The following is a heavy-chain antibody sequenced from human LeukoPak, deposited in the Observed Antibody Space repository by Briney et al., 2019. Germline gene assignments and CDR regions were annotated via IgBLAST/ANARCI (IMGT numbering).Heavy chain of an antibody. J-gene: IGHJ4*02. CDR1: GGSISSSSYY. Sequence: PSETLSLTCTVSGGSISSSSYYWGWIRQPPGKGLEWIGSIYYSGSTYYNPSLKSRVTISVDTSKNQFSLKLSSVTAADTAVYYCARHLGYSGYGVDYWGQGTLVTVSS. D-gene: IGHD5-12*01. V-gene: IGHV4-39*01. CDR3: ARHLGYSGYGVDY. CDR2: IYYSGST.